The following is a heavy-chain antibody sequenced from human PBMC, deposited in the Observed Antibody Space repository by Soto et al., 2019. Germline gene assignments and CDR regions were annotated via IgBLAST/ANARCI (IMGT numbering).Heavy chain of an antibody. Sequence: SETLSLTCTVSGGSISSGDYYWSWIRQPPGKGLEWIGNNYYSGSTYYNPSLKSRVTISVDTSKKQFPLKLSSVTAADTAVYYFSSRKTSPYIYYWCQEALVTVSA. CDR3: SSRKTSPYIYY. V-gene: IGHV4-30-4*01. D-gene: IGHD2-2*02. CDR1: GGSISSGDYY. CDR2: NYYSGST. J-gene: IGHJ4*02.